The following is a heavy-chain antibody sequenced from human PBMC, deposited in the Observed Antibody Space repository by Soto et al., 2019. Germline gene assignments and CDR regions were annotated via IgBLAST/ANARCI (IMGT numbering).Heavy chain of an antibody. CDR3: AREYRITIFWGGMDV. CDR2: INPNSGGT. D-gene: IGHD3-9*01. Sequence: QVQLVQSGAEVKKPGASVKVSCKASGYTFTGYYMHWVRQAPGQGLEWMGWINPNSGGTNYAQKFQGRVTMTRDTSISTAYMELSSLRSDDTAVYYCAREYRITIFWGGMDVWGQGTTVTVSS. J-gene: IGHJ6*02. V-gene: IGHV1-2*02. CDR1: GYTFTGYY.